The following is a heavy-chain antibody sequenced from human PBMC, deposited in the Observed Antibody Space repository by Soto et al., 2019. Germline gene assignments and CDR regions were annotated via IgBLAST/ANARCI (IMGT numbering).Heavy chain of an antibody. D-gene: IGHD3-3*01. J-gene: IGHJ6*03. Sequence: QVQLVQSGAEVKKPGASVKVSCKASGYTFTSYGISWVRQAPGQGLEWMGWISAYNGNTNYAQKLQGRVTMTTDTSTSTAYMELRSLRSDDTAVYYCARERPSTIFGVVSARTHMDVWGKGTTVTVSS. CDR1: GYTFTSYG. V-gene: IGHV1-18*01. CDR3: ARERPSTIFGVVSARTHMDV. CDR2: ISAYNGNT.